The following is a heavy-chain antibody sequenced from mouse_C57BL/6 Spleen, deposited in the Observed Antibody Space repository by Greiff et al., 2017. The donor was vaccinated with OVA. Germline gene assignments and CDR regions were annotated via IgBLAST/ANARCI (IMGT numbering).Heavy chain of an antibody. D-gene: IGHD2-4*01. CDR1: GYTFTEYT. J-gene: IGHJ2*01. V-gene: IGHV1-62-2*01. CDR3: ARHEENPSMITTGFDY. CDR2: FYPGSGSI. Sequence: QVQLQQSGAELVKPGASVKLSCKASGYTFTEYTIHWVKQRPGQGLEWIGWFYPGSGSIKYNEKFKDKATLTADKSSSTVYRELSRLTSEDSAVYFCARHEENPSMITTGFDYWGQGTTLTVSS.